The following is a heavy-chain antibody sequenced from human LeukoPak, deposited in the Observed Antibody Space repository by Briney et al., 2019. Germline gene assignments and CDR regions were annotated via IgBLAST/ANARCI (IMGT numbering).Heavy chain of an antibody. CDR1: GYSFTNYW. CDR2: IYPGDSDT. CDR3: ARRGIAVAGTPAEYFQH. Sequence: GESLKISCKGSGYSFTNYWIGWVRQMPGKGLEWMGIIYPGDSDTRYSPSFQGQVTISADKSISTAYLHWSSLKDSDTAMYYCARRGIAVAGTPAEYFQHWGQGTLVTVSS. J-gene: IGHJ1*01. V-gene: IGHV5-51*01. D-gene: IGHD6-19*01.